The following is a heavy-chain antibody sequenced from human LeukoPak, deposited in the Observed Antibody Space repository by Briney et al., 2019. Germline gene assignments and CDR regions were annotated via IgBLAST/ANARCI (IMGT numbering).Heavy chain of an antibody. Sequence: SQTLSLTCTVSGGSLSSGDYYWSWIRQPPGKGLEWIGYIYYSGSTYYNPSLKSRVTISVDTSKNQFSLKLSSVTAPDTAVYYWARAGFWGWFDPSGQGTLVTVSS. J-gene: IGHJ5*02. V-gene: IGHV4-30-4*01. D-gene: IGHD3-9*01. CDR1: GGSLSSGDYY. CDR3: ARAGFWGWFDP. CDR2: IYYSGST.